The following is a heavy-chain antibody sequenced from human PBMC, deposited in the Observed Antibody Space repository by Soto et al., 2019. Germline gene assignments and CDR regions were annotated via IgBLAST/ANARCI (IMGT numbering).Heavy chain of an antibody. Sequence: GGSLRLSCGASGFIFSTYAMNWVRQAPGKGLEWVSSITNSGGGTSHADSVRGRFTISRDNSKNTLYLQMNSLRADDTAVYYCAKRGTISARDMDVWGQGTTVTVSS. CDR3: AKRGTISARDMDV. CDR2: ITNSGGGT. J-gene: IGHJ6*02. CDR1: GFIFSTYA. V-gene: IGHV3-23*01. D-gene: IGHD1-1*01.